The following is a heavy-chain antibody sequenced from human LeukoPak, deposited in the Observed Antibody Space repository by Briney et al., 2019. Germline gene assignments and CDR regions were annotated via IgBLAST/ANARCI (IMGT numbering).Heavy chain of an antibody. CDR2: IWYDGSNK. Sequence: GGSLRLSCAASGFTFSSYGMHWVRQAPGKGLEWVAVIWYDGSNKYYADSVKGRFTISRDNSKNTLYLQMNSLRAEDMAVYYCARRAITFGGVIVNDYYYGMDVWGKGTTVTVSS. J-gene: IGHJ6*04. CDR1: GFTFSSYG. V-gene: IGHV3-33*01. D-gene: IGHD3-16*02. CDR3: ARRAITFGGVIVNDYYYGMDV.